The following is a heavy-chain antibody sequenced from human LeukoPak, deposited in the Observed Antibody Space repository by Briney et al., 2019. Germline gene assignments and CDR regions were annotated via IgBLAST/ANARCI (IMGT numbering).Heavy chain of an antibody. J-gene: IGHJ4*02. D-gene: IGHD6-19*01. CDR3: ARDYTLYISGWFLDY. V-gene: IGHV4-34*01. Sequence: SETLSLTCAVYGGSFSGYYWSWIRQPPGKGLEWIGEINHSGSTNYNPSLKSRVTISVDTSKNQFSLKLTSATAADTALYYCARDYTLYISGWFLDYWGQGTLVTVSS. CDR2: INHSGST. CDR1: GGSFSGYY.